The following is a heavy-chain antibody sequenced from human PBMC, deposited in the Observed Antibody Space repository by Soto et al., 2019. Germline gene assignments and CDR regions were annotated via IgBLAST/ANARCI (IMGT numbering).Heavy chain of an antibody. J-gene: IGHJ4*02. CDR1: GDSISSSTYY. V-gene: IGHV4-39*01. Sequence: SETLSLTCTVSGDSISSSTYYWGWIRQPPGKGLEWIGCIYHTGTTYYNPSLKSRVTISVDTSKNQFSLKLSSVTAADTAVYYCARPYFSSSSMFDYWGPGTLVTVSS. CDR2: IYHTGTT. D-gene: IGHD6-6*01. CDR3: ARPYFSSSSMFDY.